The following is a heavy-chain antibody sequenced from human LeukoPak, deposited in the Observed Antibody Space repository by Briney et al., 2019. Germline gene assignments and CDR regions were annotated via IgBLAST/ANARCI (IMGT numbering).Heavy chain of an antibody. CDR2: LNPNSGGT. CDR1: GYTFTDSS. J-gene: IGHJ4*02. V-gene: IGHV1-2*02. Sequence: ASVKVSCKASGYTFTDSSMHWVRRAPGQGLEWMGWLNPNSGGTNYAQNFQGRVTMTRDTSISTAYMELSRLTSDDTAVYYCATLSGGWGQGTLVTVSS. D-gene: IGHD2-15*01. CDR3: ATLSGG.